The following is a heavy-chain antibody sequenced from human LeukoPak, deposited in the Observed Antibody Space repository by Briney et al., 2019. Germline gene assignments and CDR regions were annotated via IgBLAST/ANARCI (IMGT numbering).Heavy chain of an antibody. CDR2: INPSGGST. Sequence: ASVKVSCKASGYTFTSYYMHWVRQAPGQGLEWMGIINPSGGSTSYAQKFQGRVTMTRDTSTSTVYMELSSLRSEDTAVYYCASNIGVIAAAGRYYYYYGMDVWGQGTTVTVSS. D-gene: IGHD6-13*01. J-gene: IGHJ6*02. V-gene: IGHV1-46*01. CDR3: ASNIGVIAAAGRYYYYYGMDV. CDR1: GYTFTSYY.